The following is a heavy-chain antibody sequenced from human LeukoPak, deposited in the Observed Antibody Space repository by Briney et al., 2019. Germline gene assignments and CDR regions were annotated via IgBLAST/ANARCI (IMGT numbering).Heavy chain of an antibody. Sequence: SVKVSCKASGGTFSSYAISWVRQAPGQGLEWMGGIIPIFGTANYAQKFQGRVTITADESTSTAYMELSSLRSEDTAVYYCASGAPNVEVPAAKTIRYYYYGMDVWGQGTTVTVSS. V-gene: IGHV1-69*13. CDR1: GGTFSSYA. D-gene: IGHD2-2*01. CDR3: ASGAPNVEVPAAKTIRYYYYGMDV. J-gene: IGHJ6*02. CDR2: IIPIFGTA.